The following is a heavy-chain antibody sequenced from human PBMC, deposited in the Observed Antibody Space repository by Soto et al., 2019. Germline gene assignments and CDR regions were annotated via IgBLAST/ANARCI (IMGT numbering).Heavy chain of an antibody. Sequence: GGSLRLSCAASGFTVSSNYMSWVRQAPGKGLEWVSVIYSGGSTYYADSVKGRFTISRDNSKNTLYLQMNSRRAEDTAVYYCARVREGGRRYFAWSYGMDVWGQGTTVTVSS. V-gene: IGHV3-53*01. D-gene: IGHD3-9*01. CDR2: IYSGGST. J-gene: IGHJ6*02. CDR3: ARVREGGRRYFAWSYGMDV. CDR1: GFTVSSNY.